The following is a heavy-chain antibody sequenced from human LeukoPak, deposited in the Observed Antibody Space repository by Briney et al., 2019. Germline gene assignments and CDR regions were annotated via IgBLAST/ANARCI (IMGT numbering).Heavy chain of an antibody. CDR3: ARGDGIVDVDAFDI. J-gene: IGHJ3*02. D-gene: IGHD3-16*02. Sequence: ASVKVSCKASGYTFTSYDINWVRQAAGQGLEWMGWMNPNSGNTGYAQKFQGRVTMTRNTSISTAYMELSSLRSEGTAAYYCARGDGIVDVDAFDIWGQGTMVTVSS. V-gene: IGHV1-8*01. CDR1: GYTFTSYD. CDR2: MNPNSGNT.